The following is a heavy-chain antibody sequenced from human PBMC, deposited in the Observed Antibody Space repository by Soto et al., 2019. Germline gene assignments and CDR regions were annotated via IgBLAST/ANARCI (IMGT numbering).Heavy chain of an antibody. Sequence: SETLSLTCSVSGGSISSGGYYWSWIRQHPGKGLEWIGYIYYSGSTYYNPSLKSRVTISVDTSKNQFPLKLNSVTAADTAVYYCARDLWGYCGTDCYPLDVWGQGTTVT. V-gene: IGHV4-31*03. CDR1: GGSISSGGYY. CDR2: IYYSGST. D-gene: IGHD2-21*02. CDR3: ARDLWGYCGTDCYPLDV. J-gene: IGHJ6*02.